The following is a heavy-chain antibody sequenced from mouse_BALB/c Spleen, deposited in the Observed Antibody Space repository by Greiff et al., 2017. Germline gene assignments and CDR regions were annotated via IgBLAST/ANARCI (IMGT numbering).Heavy chain of an antibody. CDR1: GYSITSDYA. J-gene: IGHJ2*01. D-gene: IGHD1-1*01. CDR2: ISYSGST. Sequence: EVKLQESGPGLVKPSQSLSLTCTVTGYSITSDYAWNWIRQFPGNKLEWMGYISYSGSTSYNPSLKSRISITRDTSKNQFFLQLNSVTTEDTATYYCARRAYYYGSSSDYWGQGTTLTVSS. V-gene: IGHV3-2*02. CDR3: ARRAYYYGSSSDY.